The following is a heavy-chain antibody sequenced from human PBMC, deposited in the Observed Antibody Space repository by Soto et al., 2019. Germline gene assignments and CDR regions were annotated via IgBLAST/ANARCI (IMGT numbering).Heavy chain of an antibody. CDR3: ARSSRGYSYFDY. CDR1: GFTFSSYA. V-gene: IGHV3-64*02. CDR2: ISSNGGST. J-gene: IGHJ4*02. D-gene: IGHD5-18*01. Sequence: EVQLVESGEGLVQPGGSLRLSCAASGFTFSSYAMHWVRQAPGKGLEYVSAISSNGGSTYYADSVKGRFTISRDNSKNTLYLQMGSLRAEDMAVYYCARSSRGYSYFDYWGQGTLVTVSS.